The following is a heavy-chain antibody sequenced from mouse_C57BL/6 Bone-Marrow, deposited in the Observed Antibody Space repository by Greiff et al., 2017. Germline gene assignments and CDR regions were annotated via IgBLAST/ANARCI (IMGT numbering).Heavy chain of an antibody. V-gene: IGHV1-64*01. CDR2: IHPNSGST. D-gene: IGHD1-3*01. CDR1: GYTFTSYW. CDR3: ASVYPRAYAMDY. Sequence: QVQLQQPGAELVKPGASVKLSCKASGYTFTSYWMHWVKQRPGQGLEWIGMIHPNSGSTNYNEKFKSKATLTVDKSSSTAYLQLSSLTSEDSAVYYCASVYPRAYAMDYWGQGTSVTVSS. J-gene: IGHJ4*01.